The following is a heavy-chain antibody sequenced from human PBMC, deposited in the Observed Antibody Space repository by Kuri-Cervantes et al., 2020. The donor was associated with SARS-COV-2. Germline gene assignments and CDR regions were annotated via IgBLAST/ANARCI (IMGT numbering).Heavy chain of an antibody. D-gene: IGHD2-15*01. V-gene: IGHV3-23*01. J-gene: IGHJ3*02. CDR3: AKDEVDQGGFDI. CDR2: ISGPGGST. Sequence: GESLKISCAASGFTFGDHAMVWVRQAPGKGLEWVSAISGPGGSTYYADSVKDRFTISRDNSKKTLSLQMNSLIADETAVYYCAKDEVDQGGFDIWGQGTVVTVSS. CDR1: GFTFGDHA.